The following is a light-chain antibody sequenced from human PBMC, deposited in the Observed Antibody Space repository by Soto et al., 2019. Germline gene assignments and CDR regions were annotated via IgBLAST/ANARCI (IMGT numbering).Light chain of an antibody. J-gene: IGLJ3*02. CDR1: SSDVGGYNY. V-gene: IGLV2-14*01. Sequence: QSVLTHPASVSGSPGQSITISCTGTSSDVGGYNYVSWYQQHTGKAPKLMIYEVSNRPSGVSNRFSGSKSGNTASLTISGLQAEDAADYYFSSYTSSSSWVFGGGTKLTVL. CDR2: EVS. CDR3: SSYTSSSSWV.